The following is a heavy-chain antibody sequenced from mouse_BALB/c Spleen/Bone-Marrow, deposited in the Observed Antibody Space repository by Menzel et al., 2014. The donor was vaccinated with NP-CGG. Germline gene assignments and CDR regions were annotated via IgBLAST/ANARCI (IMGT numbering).Heavy chain of an antibody. CDR2: IDPSDSET. J-gene: IGHJ2*01. CDR1: GYSFTSYW. CDR3: ARVGLRLPYYFDY. V-gene: IGHV1S126*01. Sequence: VKLMESEPQVVRTGASVKISCKASGYSFTSYWMHWVKQRPGQGLEWIGMIDPSDSETRLNQKFKDKATLTVDKSSSTAYMQLSSPTSEDSAVYYCARVGLRLPYYFDYWGQGTTLTVSS. D-gene: IGHD1-2*01.